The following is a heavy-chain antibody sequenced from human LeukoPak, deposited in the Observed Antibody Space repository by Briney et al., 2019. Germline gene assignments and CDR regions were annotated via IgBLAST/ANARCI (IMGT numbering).Heavy chain of an antibody. CDR2: IYYSGST. D-gene: IGHD3-22*01. J-gene: IGHJ6*03. Sequence: PSETLSLTCTVSGGSISSSSYYWGWIRRPPGKGLEWIGSIYYSGSTYYNPSLKSRVTISVDTSKNQFSLKLSSVTAADTAVYYCARVRDSSGYYYYYYMDVWGKGTTVTVSS. V-gene: IGHV4-39*07. CDR3: ARVRDSSGYYYYYYMDV. CDR1: GGSISSSSYY.